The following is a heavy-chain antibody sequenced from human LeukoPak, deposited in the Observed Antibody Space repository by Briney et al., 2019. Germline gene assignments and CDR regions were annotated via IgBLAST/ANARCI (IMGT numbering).Heavy chain of an antibody. Sequence: GGSLRLSCAASGFILSSYSMNWVRQAPGKGLEWVSYISSSSSTIYYADSVKGRFAISRDNAKNSLYLQMNSLRDDDTAVYYGAVSPYGSGSPWGQGTLVTVSS. CDR3: AVSPYGSGSP. V-gene: IGHV3-48*02. J-gene: IGHJ4*02. D-gene: IGHD3-10*01. CDR1: GFILSSYS. CDR2: ISSSSSTI.